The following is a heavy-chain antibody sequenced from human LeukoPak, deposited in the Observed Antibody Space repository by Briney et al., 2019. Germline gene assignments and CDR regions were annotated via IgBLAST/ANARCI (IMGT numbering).Heavy chain of an antibody. D-gene: IGHD6-19*01. CDR3: ARSLRAAWLVHDY. V-gene: IGHV3-7*03. J-gene: IGHJ4*02. CDR1: GFTFGSYW. Sequence: PGGSLRLSCAASGFTFGSYWMSWVRQAPGKGLEWVANIKQDGSEKYYVDSVKGRFTISRDNAENSLSLQMNSLRAEDTAVYYCARSLRAAWLVHDYWGQGTLVSVFS. CDR2: IKQDGSEK.